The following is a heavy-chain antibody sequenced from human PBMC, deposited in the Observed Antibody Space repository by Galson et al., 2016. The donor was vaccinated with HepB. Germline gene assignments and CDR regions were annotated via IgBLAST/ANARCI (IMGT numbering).Heavy chain of an antibody. V-gene: IGHV3-30-3*01. D-gene: IGHD2-21*01. CDR2: ISNDEYKK. CDR3: ARGDEARCLGGCGVGYFDY. J-gene: IGHJ4*02. Sequence: SLRLSCAVSGFPFTRYGMHWLRQAPGKGLQWLAFISNDEYKKYYADSVRGRFTISRDNSKDMLYLEMNSVRVEDTAVYHCARGDEARCLGGCGVGYFDYWGQGASVTVSS. CDR1: GFPFTRYG.